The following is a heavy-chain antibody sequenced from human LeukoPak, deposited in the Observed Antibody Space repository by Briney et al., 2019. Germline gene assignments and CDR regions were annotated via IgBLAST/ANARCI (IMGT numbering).Heavy chain of an antibody. Sequence: GGSLRLSCAASGFTFSSYGMSWVRQARGEGVEWGSSISGSGGSTYYSYSVKGRFTISSDSSNTTVYLQMNGLRAEDTAVYYCAKGGNSGRTYYYYYMDVWGKGTTVTVSS. CDR2: ISGSGGST. CDR3: AKGGNSGRTYYYYYMDV. J-gene: IGHJ6*03. D-gene: IGHD6-19*01. V-gene: IGHV3-23*01. CDR1: GFTFSSYG.